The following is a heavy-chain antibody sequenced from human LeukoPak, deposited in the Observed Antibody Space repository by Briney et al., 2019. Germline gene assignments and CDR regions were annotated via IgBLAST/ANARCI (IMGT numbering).Heavy chain of an antibody. CDR2: ISGSGGST. J-gene: IGHJ4*02. D-gene: IGHD6-19*01. CDR1: GFTFSGFA. V-gene: IGHV3-23*01. CDR3: AKARDSSGWYLKYYFDY. Sequence: GGSLRLSCAASGFTFSGFAMSWVRQAPGKGLEWVSAISGSGGSTYYADSVKGRFTISRDNSKNTLYLQMNSLRAEDTAVYYCAKARDSSGWYLKYYFDYWGQGTLVTVSS.